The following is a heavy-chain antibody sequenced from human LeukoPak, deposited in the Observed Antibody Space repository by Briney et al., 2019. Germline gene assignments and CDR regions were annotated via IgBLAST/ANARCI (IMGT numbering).Heavy chain of an antibody. CDR1: GYTFTGYY. V-gene: IGHV1-2*02. CDR2: INPNSGGT. CDR3: ARGVLWFGEFHFDY. J-gene: IGHJ4*02. D-gene: IGHD3-10*01. Sequence: ASVKVSCKASGYTFTGYYMHWVRQAPGQGLEWMGWINPNSGGTNYAQKFQGRVTMTRDTSISTAYMELSRLRSDDTAVYYCARGVLWFGEFHFDYWGQGTLVTVSS.